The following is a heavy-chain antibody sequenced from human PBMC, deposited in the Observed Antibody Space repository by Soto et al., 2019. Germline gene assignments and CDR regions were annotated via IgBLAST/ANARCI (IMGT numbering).Heavy chain of an antibody. Sequence: GGSLRLSCAASGFTFSSYAMSWVRQAPGKGVEWVSAISGSGGSTYYADSVKGRFTISRDNSKNTLYLQMNSLRAEDTAVYYCAKGQFIAAAAPNDAFDIWGQGTMVTVSS. CDR2: ISGSGGST. CDR3: AKGQFIAAAAPNDAFDI. V-gene: IGHV3-23*01. J-gene: IGHJ3*02. D-gene: IGHD6-13*01. CDR1: GFTFSSYA.